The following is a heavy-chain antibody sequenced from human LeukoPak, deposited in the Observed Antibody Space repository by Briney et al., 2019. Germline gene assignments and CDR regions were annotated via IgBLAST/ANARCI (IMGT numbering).Heavy chain of an antibody. V-gene: IGHV3-9*01. Sequence: NPGRSLRLSCAASGFTFDNYAMHWVRHAPGKGLKWVSGISLNSGSIGYADSVKGRFTISRDNAKNSLHLQMNSLRPEDTALYYCAKGVSGTAYFDYWGQGTLVTVSS. CDR1: GFTFDNYA. D-gene: IGHD1/OR15-1a*01. J-gene: IGHJ4*02. CDR2: ISLNSGSI. CDR3: AKGVSGTAYFDY.